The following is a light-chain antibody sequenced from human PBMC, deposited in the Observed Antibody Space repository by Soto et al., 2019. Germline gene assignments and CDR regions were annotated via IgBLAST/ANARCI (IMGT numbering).Light chain of an antibody. CDR1: SGDIGSYNR. CDR3: SSYTNSHTRAGV. Sequence: QSALTQPASVSGSPGQSITISCTGTSGDIGSYNRVSWYQQHPGKAPKLIIYEVTDRPSGVSNRVSGSMSGNTASLTISGLQAEDEAEYYCSSYTNSHTRAGVFGTGTKLTVL. V-gene: IGLV2-14*01. J-gene: IGLJ1*01. CDR2: EVT.